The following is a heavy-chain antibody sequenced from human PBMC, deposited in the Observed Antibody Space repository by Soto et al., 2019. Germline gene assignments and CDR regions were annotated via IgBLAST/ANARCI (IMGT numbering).Heavy chain of an antibody. V-gene: IGHV3-11*06. D-gene: IGHD2-21*02. CDR1: GFTFSDYY. CDR3: AREFRRDHEVDY. J-gene: IGHJ4*02. Sequence: PGGSLRLSCAASGFTFSDYYMSWIRQAPGKGLEWVSYISSSSSYTNYADSVKGRFTISRDNAKNSLYLQMNSLRAEDTAVYYCAREFRRDHEVDYWGQGTLVTVSS. CDR2: ISSSSSYT.